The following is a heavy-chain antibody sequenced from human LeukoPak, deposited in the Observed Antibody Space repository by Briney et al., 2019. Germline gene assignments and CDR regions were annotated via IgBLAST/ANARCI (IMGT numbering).Heavy chain of an antibody. Sequence: SETLSLTCTVSGGSISSGSYYWNWIRQPAGKGLEWIGRIYSSGSTNYNPSLKSRVTISVDTSKNQFSLKLNSVTAADTAVYYCARGRSGYSYGPTQYYYYMDVWGKGTTVTVSS. V-gene: IGHV4-61*02. CDR3: ARGRSGYSYGPTQYYYYMDV. D-gene: IGHD5-18*01. J-gene: IGHJ6*03. CDR2: IYSSGST. CDR1: GGSISSGSYY.